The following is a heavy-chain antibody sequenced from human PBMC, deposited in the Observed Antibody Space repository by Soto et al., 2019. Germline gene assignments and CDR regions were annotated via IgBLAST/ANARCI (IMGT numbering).Heavy chain of an antibody. V-gene: IGHV3-21*01. CDR3: AKGSYDSSGYYPDY. CDR1: GFTFSSYS. CDR2: ISSSSSYI. Sequence: EVQLVESGGRLVKPGGSLRLSCAASGFTFSSYSMNWVRQAPGKGLEWVSSISSSSSYIYYADSVKGRFTISRDNAKNSLYLQMNSLRAEDTAVYYCAKGSYDSSGYYPDYWGQGTLVTVSS. J-gene: IGHJ4*02. D-gene: IGHD3-22*01.